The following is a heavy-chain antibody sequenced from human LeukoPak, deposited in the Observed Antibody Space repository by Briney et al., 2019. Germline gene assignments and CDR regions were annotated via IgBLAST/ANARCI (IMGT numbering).Heavy chain of an antibody. D-gene: IGHD3-10*01. Sequence: GSLRLSCAASGFTFSSFGLHWVRQAPGKGLEWVAVIWYDGSNEYYVNSVKGRFTISRDNSKNTLYLQMNSLRDEDTAVYYCARDSGRGFYFDYWGQGTLVTVSS. CDR1: GFTFSSFG. CDR2: IWYDGSNE. V-gene: IGHV3-33*01. CDR3: ARDSGRGFYFDY. J-gene: IGHJ4*02.